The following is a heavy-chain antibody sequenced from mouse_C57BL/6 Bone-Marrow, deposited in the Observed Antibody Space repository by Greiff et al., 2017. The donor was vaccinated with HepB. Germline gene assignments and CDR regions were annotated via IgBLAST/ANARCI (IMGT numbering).Heavy chain of an antibody. J-gene: IGHJ3*01. Sequence: EVKLMESGGGLVKPGGSLKLSCAASGFTFSSYAMSWVRQTPEKRLEWVATISDGGSYTYYPDNVKGRFTISRDNAKNNLYLQMSHLKSEDTAMYYCAPLTKGFAYWGQGTLVTVSA. D-gene: IGHD1-3*01. CDR1: GFTFSSYA. CDR3: APLTKGFAY. V-gene: IGHV5-4*03. CDR2: ISDGGSYT.